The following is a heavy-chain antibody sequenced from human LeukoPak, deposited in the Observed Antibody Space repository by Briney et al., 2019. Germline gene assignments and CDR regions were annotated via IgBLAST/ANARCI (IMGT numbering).Heavy chain of an antibody. D-gene: IGHD3-22*01. CDR1: GFPFGTYS. CDR2: ISSSSRYI. Sequence: NPGGSLRLSCAASGFPFGTYSMNWVRQAPGKALEWVSSISSSSRYIYDADSVKGRFTISRNNAKNSLYLQMNSLRAEDTAVYYCARDYDSSGYYVFDYWGQGTLVTVSS. J-gene: IGHJ4*02. V-gene: IGHV3-21*01. CDR3: ARDYDSSGYYVFDY.